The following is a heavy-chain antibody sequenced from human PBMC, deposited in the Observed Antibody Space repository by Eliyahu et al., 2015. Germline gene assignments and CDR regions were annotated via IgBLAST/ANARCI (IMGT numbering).Heavy chain of an antibody. CDR3: ARGGGGALIIIS. V-gene: IGHV3-21*01. CDR2: ISGSRHYI. J-gene: IGHJ5*02. Sequence: EVQLVESGGGLVKPGGSLRLXXXASGFPLSSFYMTWVRQTPGKGLEWVSSISGSRHYIYYADSVKGRFTISRDNAKNSLDLEMNSLRAEDTGVYYCARGGGGALIIISWGQGTLVTVSS. D-gene: IGHD3-10*01. CDR1: GFPLSSFY.